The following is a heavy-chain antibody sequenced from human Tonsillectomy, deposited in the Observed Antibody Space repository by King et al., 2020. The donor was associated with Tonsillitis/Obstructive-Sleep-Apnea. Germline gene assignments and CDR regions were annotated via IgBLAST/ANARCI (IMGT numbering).Heavy chain of an antibody. D-gene: IGHD2-2*01. CDR3: ASDPPQRLGSRTSKLDY. Sequence: VQLVESGAEVKKPGASVKVSCKASGYTFTGYYMHWVRQAPGQGLEWMGWINPNSGGTNNAQKFQGRVTMTRDTSISTAYMELSRLRSDDTALYYCASDPPQRLGSRTSKLDYWGQGTLVTVSS. CDR2: INPNSGGT. J-gene: IGHJ4*02. V-gene: IGHV1-2*02. CDR1: GYTFTGYY.